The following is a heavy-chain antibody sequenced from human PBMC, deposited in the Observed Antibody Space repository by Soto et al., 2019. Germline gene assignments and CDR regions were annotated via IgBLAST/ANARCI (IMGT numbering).Heavy chain of an antibody. J-gene: IGHJ5*02. Sequence: PVGLQRHFCKAAEFDVNSHYVGLVRQTPGKGLECVSIIYAGGSTHYADSVKGRFTISRDISKNILFLQMDSLRADDTAVYYCARMPISVPGSSWGQGTLVTVSS. CDR3: ARMPISVPGSS. V-gene: IGHV3-53*01. D-gene: IGHD6-19*01. CDR2: IYAGGST. CDR1: EFDVNSHY.